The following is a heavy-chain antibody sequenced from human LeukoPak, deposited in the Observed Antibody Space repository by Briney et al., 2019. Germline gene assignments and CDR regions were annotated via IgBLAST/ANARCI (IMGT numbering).Heavy chain of an antibody. D-gene: IGHD3-10*01. CDR1: GGTFSSFA. CDR3: ARFGYYGSGSIDY. V-gene: IGHV1-69*13. Sequence: GASVKVSCKASGGTFSSFAISWVRQAPGQGLEWMGGIIPIFGTANYAQKFQGRVTITADESTSTAYMELSSLRSEDTAVYYCARFGYYGSGSIDYWGQGTLVTVSS. CDR2: IIPIFGTA. J-gene: IGHJ4*02.